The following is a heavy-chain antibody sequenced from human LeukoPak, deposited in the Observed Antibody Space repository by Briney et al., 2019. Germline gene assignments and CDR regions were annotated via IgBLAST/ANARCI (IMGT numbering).Heavy chain of an antibody. J-gene: IGHJ6*02. D-gene: IGHD1-14*01. Sequence: GGSLRLSCAASGFTFSSYSMNWVRQAPGKGLEWVSVIYSGGSTYYADSVKGRFTISRDNSKNTLYLQMNSLRAEDTAVYYCARDPEYYGMDVWGQGTTVTVSS. CDR2: IYSGGST. CDR1: GFTFSSYS. CDR3: ARDPEYYGMDV. V-gene: IGHV3-66*01.